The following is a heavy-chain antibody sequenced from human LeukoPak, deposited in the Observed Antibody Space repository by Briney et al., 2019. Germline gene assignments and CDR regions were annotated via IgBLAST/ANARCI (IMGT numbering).Heavy chain of an antibody. CDR1: GFTFSSYS. CDR3: ARDRSNYYGSGSPSI. D-gene: IGHD3-10*01. J-gene: IGHJ4*02. CDR2: ISSSSSNI. V-gene: IGHV3-21*01. Sequence: PGGSLRLSCAASGFTFSSYSMNWVRQAPGKGLEWVSSISSSSSNIYYADSVKGRFTISRDNAKNSLYLQMNSLRAEDTAVYYCARDRSNYYGSGSPSIWGQGTLVTVSS.